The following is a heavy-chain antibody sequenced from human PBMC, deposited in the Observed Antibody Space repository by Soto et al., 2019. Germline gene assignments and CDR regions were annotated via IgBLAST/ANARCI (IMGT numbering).Heavy chain of an antibody. J-gene: IGHJ1*01. CDR2: ISGSGGST. CDR3: AKDWAYCGGDCYWYFQH. V-gene: IGHV3-23*01. D-gene: IGHD2-21*01. CDR1: GFTFSSYA. Sequence: GGSLRLSCAASGFTFSSYAMSWVRQAPGKGLEWVSAISGSGGSTYYADSVKGRFTISRDQSKNTLYLQMNSLRAEDTAVYYCAKDWAYCGGDCYWYFQHWGQGTLVTVSS.